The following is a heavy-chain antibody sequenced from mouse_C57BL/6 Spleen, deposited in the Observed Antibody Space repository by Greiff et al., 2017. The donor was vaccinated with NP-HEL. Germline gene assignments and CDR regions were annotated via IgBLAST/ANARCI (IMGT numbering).Heavy chain of an antibody. CDR2: ISDGGSYT. J-gene: IGHJ4*01. CDR3: ARAPSLPNARDY. V-gene: IGHV5-4*01. Sequence: EVQRVESGGGLVKPGGSLKLSCAASGFTFSSYAMSWVRQTPEKRLEWVATISDGGSYTYYPDNVKGRFTISRDNAKNNLYLQMSHLKSEDTAMYYCARAPSLPNARDYGGQGTSVTVSS. D-gene: IGHD6-1*01. CDR1: GFTFSSYA.